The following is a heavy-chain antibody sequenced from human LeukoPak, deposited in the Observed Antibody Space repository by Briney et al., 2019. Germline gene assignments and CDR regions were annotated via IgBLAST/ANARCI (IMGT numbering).Heavy chain of an antibody. CDR2: INHSGST. CDR1: GGSFSGYY. J-gene: IGHJ5*02. V-gene: IGHV4-34*01. Sequence: MTSETLSLTCAVYGGSFSGYYWSWIRQPPGKGLEWIGEINHSGSTNYNPSLKSRVTISVDTSKNQFSLKLSSVTAADTAVYYCARAFGPWGQGTLVTVSS. CDR3: ARAFGP.